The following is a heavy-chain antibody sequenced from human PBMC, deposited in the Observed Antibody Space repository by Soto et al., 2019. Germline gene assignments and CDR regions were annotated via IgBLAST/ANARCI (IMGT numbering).Heavy chain of an antibody. CDR1: GLTFSDYP. Sequence: EVQLVESGGGLVQPGGPLRLSCAVSGLTFSDYPMDWVRQAPGKGLEWISRISGSAVSTYYADSVKGRFTISRDNSNNTLYLEMSSLRGEDTAVYYCAKPQSGSYYAAFDVWGQGTMVTVSS. CDR2: ISGSAVST. J-gene: IGHJ3*01. CDR3: AKPQSGSYYAAFDV. V-gene: IGHV3-23*04. D-gene: IGHD1-26*01.